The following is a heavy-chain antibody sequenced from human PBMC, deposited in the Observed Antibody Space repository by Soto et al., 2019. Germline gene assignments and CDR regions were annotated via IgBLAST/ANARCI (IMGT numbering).Heavy chain of an antibody. Sequence: QITLKESGPTLVKPTQTLTLTCTFSGFSLSTSGEAVGWIRQPPGKTLEWLALIYWDDDERYSPSLKSRLTNHQGTSKNPVVLTMNNMDPLDTATYYCGHPPRRRVRYCNCGRRHPLGHWGQGTLVTVSS. J-gene: IGHJ4*02. CDR3: GHPPRRRVRYCNCGRRHPLGH. V-gene: IGHV2-5*02. D-gene: IGHD2-15*01. CDR2: IYWDDDE. CDR1: GFSLSTSGEA.